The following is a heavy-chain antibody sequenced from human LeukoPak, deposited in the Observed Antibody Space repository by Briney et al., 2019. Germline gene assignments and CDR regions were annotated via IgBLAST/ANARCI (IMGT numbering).Heavy chain of an antibody. CDR2: ISAYNGDT. CDR1: GYTFTSYG. V-gene: IGHV1-18*01. CDR3: ARGNRRPTVTTIDY. Sequence: ASVKVSCKASGYTFTSYGISWVRQAPGQGLEWMGWISAYNGDTNYAQKLQGRVTMTTDTSTSTAYMELRSLRSDDTAVYHCARGNRRPTVTTIDYWGQGTLVTVSS. J-gene: IGHJ4*02. D-gene: IGHD4-17*01.